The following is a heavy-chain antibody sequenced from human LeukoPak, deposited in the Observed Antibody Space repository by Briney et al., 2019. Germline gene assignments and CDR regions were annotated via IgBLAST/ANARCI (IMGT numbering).Heavy chain of an antibody. J-gene: IGHJ6*03. CDR1: GGSINNFY. CDR2: INHSGST. V-gene: IGHV4-34*01. CDR3: ARGIVSYYYYYMDV. Sequence: PSETLSLTCTISGGSINNFYWSWIRQPPGKGLEWIGEINHSGSTNYNPSLRSRVTISVDTSKNQFSLKLSSVTAADTAVYYCARGIVSYYYYYMDVWGKGTTVTVSS. D-gene: IGHD5/OR15-5a*01.